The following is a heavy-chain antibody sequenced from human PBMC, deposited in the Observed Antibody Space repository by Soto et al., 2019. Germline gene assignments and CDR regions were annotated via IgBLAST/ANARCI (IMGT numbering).Heavy chain of an antibody. D-gene: IGHD5-18*01. Sequence: QVQLQQWGAGLLKPSETLSLTCAVYGGSFSGYYWSWIRQPPGKGMAWIGEINHSGSTNYNPSLKSRVTISVDTSKNQFSLKLSSVTAADTAVYYCARAGYSYGWSTIDYWGQGTLVTVSS. J-gene: IGHJ4*02. CDR3: ARAGYSYGWSTIDY. V-gene: IGHV4-34*01. CDR2: INHSGST. CDR1: GGSFSGYY.